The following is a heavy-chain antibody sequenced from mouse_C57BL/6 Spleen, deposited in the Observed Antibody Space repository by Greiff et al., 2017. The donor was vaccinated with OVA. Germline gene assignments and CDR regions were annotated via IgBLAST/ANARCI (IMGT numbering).Heavy chain of an antibody. J-gene: IGHJ3*01. D-gene: IGHD1-1*01. CDR3: ARGDYGSSSWFAY. Sequence: QVQLKESGPELVKPGASVKISCKASGYAFSSSWMNWVKQRPGKGLEWIGRIYPGDGDTNYNGTFKGKATLTADKSSSTAYMQLSSLTSEDSAVYCCARGDYGSSSWFAYWGQGTLVTVSA. CDR1: GYAFSSSW. CDR2: IYPGDGDT. V-gene: IGHV1-82*01.